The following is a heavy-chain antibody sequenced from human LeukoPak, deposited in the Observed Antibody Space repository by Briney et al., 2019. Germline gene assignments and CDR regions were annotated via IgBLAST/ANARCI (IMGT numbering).Heavy chain of an antibody. CDR1: GGTFSSYA. D-gene: IGHD3-10*01. CDR3: ARSGNGGYYGSGSYLGNWFDP. V-gene: IGHV1-69*05. J-gene: IGHJ5*02. CDR2: IIPIFGTA. Sequence: SVKVSCKASGGTFSSYAISWVRQAPGQGLEWMGGIIPIFGTANYAQKFQGRVTITTDESTSTAYMELSSLRSEDTAVYCCARSGNGGYYGSGSYLGNWFDPWGQGTLVTVSS.